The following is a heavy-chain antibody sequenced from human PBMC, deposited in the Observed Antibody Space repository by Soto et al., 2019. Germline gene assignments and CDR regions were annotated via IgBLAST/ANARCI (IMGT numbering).Heavy chain of an antibody. CDR2: ISGGGGSA. CDR3: AKDLSLYNWNDQGYCFDS. Sequence: GGSLRLSCAASGFTFSNYAMTWVRQAPGKGLEWVSVISGGGGSAYYSDSVKGRFTISRDNSKNTLYLQMNSLKADDTAVYYCAKDLSLYNWNDQGYCFDSWGQGKLVTVSS. CDR1: GFTFSNYA. J-gene: IGHJ4*02. D-gene: IGHD1-20*01. V-gene: IGHV3-23*01.